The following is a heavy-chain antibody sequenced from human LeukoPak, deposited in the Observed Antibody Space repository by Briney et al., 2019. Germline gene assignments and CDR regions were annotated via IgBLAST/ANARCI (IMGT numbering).Heavy chain of an antibody. V-gene: IGHV3-15*01. J-gene: IGHJ5*02. CDR1: GLTVSNAW. D-gene: IGHD2-2*01. CDR2: IRSSSDGGTT. CDR3: TRMNYARFDP. Sequence: GGSLRLSCAASGLTVSNAWMSWVRQAPGKGLEWVGRIRSSSDGGTTDYAAPVKGRFTISRDDSENTLFLRMSSLETEDTAVYYRTRMNYARFDPWGQGTLVTVSS.